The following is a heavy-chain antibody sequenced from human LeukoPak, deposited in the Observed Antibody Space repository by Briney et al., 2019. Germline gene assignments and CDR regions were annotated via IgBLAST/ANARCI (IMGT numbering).Heavy chain of an antibody. CDR3: GTGWAVDF. CDR2: IKRDGSEK. Sequence: GGSLRLSCAASGINFGTHWMTWVRQAPGKGLECVATIKRDGSEKYYVDSVKGRFTISRDNAKNLLYLQMNSLRAEDTAVYYCGTGWAVDFWGQGTLVTVSS. D-gene: IGHD5-24*01. V-gene: IGHV3-7*01. J-gene: IGHJ4*02. CDR1: GINFGTHW.